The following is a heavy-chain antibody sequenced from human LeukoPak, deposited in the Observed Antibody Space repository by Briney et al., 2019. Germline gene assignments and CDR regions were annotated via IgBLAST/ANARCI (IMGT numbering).Heavy chain of an antibody. D-gene: IGHD3-10*01. CDR1: GGSISSYY. Sequence: PSETLSLTCTVSGGSISSYYWSWIRQPPGKGLEWIEYIYYSGSTNYNPSLKSRVTISVDTSKNQFSLKLSSVTAADTAVYYCASGSGSYNSEYFQHWGQGTLVTVSS. J-gene: IGHJ1*01. CDR3: ASGSGSYNSEYFQH. CDR2: IYYSGST. V-gene: IGHV4-59*01.